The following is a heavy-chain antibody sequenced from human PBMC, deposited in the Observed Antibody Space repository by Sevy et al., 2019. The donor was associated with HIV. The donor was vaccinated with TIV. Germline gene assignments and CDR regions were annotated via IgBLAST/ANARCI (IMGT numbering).Heavy chain of an antibody. V-gene: IGHV4-39*01. J-gene: IGHJ5*02. CDR1: GGSISSSSYY. CDR2: IYYSGST. D-gene: IGHD6-19*01. Sequence: PSETLSLTCTVSGGSISSSSYYWGWIRQPPGNGLEWIGSIYYSGSTYYNPSLKSRVTISVDTSKNQFSLKLSSVTAADTAVYYCARRQVHAVAGTGNWFDPLGQGTLVTVSS. CDR3: ARRQVHAVAGTGNWFDP.